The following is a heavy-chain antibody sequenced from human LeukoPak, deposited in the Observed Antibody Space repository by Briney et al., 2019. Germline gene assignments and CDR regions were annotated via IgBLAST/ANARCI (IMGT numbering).Heavy chain of an antibody. CDR2: ISPTAYT. V-gene: IGHV4-59*08. CDR1: GAYIGTNY. D-gene: IGHD2-2*01. CDR3: TRHDVVPVIGHGMAD. Sequence: SSETLSLTCTVSGAYIGTNYWSWIRQPPGKGLEWIGYISPTAYTLYTPFLESRVTISRDTSENQFSLILSSVTAADTAVYYCTRHDVVPVIGHGMADWGQGATVTVS. J-gene: IGHJ6*02.